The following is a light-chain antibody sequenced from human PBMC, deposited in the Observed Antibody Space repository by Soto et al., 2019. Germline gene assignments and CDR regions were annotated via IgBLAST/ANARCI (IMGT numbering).Light chain of an antibody. V-gene: IGLV2-23*03. CDR2: EGS. Sequence: QSVLTQPASVSGSPGQSITISCTGTSSDVGNYNLVSWYQQHPGKAPKLMIYEGSKRPSGVSNRFSGSKSGNTASLKISGLQAEDEADYYCCSYAGSSTFAVFGGGTQLTVL. J-gene: IGLJ2*01. CDR1: SSDVGNYNL. CDR3: CSYAGSSTFAV.